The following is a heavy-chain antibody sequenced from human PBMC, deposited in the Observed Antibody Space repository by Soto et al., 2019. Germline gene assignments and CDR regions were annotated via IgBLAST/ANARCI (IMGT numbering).Heavy chain of an antibody. CDR1: GGSISSGGYY. V-gene: IGHV4-31*03. J-gene: IGHJ4*02. Sequence: SETLSLTCTVSGGSISSGGYYWSWIRQHPGKGLEWIGYIYYSGSTYYNPSLKSRVTISVDTSKNQFSLKLSSVTAADTAVYYCARESYYYDSSGYYYDYWGQGTLVTVSS. CDR3: ARESYYYDSSGYYYDY. CDR2: IYYSGST. D-gene: IGHD3-22*01.